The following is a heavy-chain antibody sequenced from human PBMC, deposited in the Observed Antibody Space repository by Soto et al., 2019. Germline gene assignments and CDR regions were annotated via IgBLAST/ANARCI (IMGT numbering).Heavy chain of an antibody. CDR2: RYYSENT. CDR3: ARTKCSGGSCYSWSLDY. Sequence: TLSLTCTVSGVSITTGGYYWSWIRQLPGKGLEWLGHRYYSENTYYNPSLKSRVSISLDTSKNQFPLKLSFVTAADTAMYYCARTKCSGGSCYSWSLDYWGQGTPVTVSS. J-gene: IGHJ4*02. D-gene: IGHD2-15*01. V-gene: IGHV4-31*02. CDR1: GVSITTGGYY.